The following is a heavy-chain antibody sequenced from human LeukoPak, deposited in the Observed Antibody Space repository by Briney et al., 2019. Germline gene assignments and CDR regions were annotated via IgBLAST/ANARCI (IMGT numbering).Heavy chain of an antibody. J-gene: IGHJ6*04. V-gene: IGHV3-74*01. CDR3: ARSPTPSYGSGLDV. D-gene: IGHD3-10*01. Sequence: RVNNDGSDTTYADSVKGRFTISRDNAKNTLYLQMNSLRAEDTAVYYCARSPTPSYGSGLDVWGKGTTVTVSS. CDR2: VNNDGSDT.